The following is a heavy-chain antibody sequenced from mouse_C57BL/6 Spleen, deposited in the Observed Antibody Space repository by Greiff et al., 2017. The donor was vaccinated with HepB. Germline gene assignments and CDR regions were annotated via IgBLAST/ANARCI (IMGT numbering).Heavy chain of an antibody. D-gene: IGHD1-1*01. J-gene: IGHJ4*01. Sequence: QVQLQQSGAELAKPGASVKLSCKASGYTFTSYWMHWVKQRPGQGLEWIGYINPSSGYTKYNQKFKDKATLPADKSSSTAYMQLCSLTYEDSAVYYCANGGSRYNYAFDYWGQGTSVTVSS. V-gene: IGHV1-7*01. CDR2: INPSSGYT. CDR3: ANGGSRYNYAFDY. CDR1: GYTFTSYW.